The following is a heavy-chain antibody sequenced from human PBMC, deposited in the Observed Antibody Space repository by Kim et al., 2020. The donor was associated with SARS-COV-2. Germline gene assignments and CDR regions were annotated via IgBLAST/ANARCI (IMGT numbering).Heavy chain of an antibody. V-gene: IGHV4-4*07. J-gene: IGHJ4*01. Sequence: SQTLSLTCSVSGGSISSYYWTWIRQPAGKGLEWIGRIYNSWTYNYNPSLKSRVTMSMDTSKNQFSLKLNSVTAADTAVYYCARDRSGNYKDYWGHGILVTVSS. D-gene: IGHD3-10*01. CDR3: ARDRSGNYKDY. CDR1: GGSISSYY. CDR2: IYNSWTY.